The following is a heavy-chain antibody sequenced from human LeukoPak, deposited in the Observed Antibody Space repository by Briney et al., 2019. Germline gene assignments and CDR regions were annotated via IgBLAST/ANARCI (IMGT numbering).Heavy chain of an antibody. Sequence: GESLKISCKGSGYSFTSYWTGGVRQMPGKGLGWMGIIYPGDFDTRYSPSFQGQVTISADKSISTAYLQWSSLKASDTAMYYCARHSWQDSSGSRIDYWGQGTLVTVSS. CDR3: ARHSWQDSSGSRIDY. J-gene: IGHJ4*02. D-gene: IGHD3-22*01. CDR2: IYPGDFDT. V-gene: IGHV5-51*01. CDR1: GYSFTSYW.